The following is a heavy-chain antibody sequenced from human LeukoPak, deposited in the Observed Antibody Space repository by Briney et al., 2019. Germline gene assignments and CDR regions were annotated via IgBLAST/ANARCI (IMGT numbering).Heavy chain of an antibody. J-gene: IGHJ4*02. Sequence: GASVKVSCKASGYTFTSYDINWVRQATGQGLEWMGWMNPNSGNTGYAQKFQGRVTMTRNTSISTAYMELSSLRSEDTAVYYCARGRGDYYDSSGYTLWNYWGQGTLVTVSS. CDR1: GYTFTSYD. CDR2: MNPNSGNT. CDR3: ARGRGDYYDSSGYTLWNY. D-gene: IGHD3-22*01. V-gene: IGHV1-8*01.